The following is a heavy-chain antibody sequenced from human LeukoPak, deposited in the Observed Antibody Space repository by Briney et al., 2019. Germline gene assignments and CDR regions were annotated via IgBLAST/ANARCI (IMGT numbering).Heavy chain of an antibody. V-gene: IGHV1-18*01. D-gene: IGHD3-22*01. CDR3: ARVRAYYDSSDYFDY. J-gene: IGHJ4*02. Sequence: VKVSCKASGYTFTSYGISWVRQAPGQGLEWMGWISAYNGNTNYAQKLQGRVTMTTDTSTSTAYTELRSLRSDDTAVYYCARVRAYYDSSDYFDYWGQGTLVTVSS. CDR2: ISAYNGNT. CDR1: GYTFTSYG.